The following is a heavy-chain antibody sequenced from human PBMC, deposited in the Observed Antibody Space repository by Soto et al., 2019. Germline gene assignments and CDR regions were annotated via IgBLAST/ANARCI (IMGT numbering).Heavy chain of an antibody. CDR3: VRSMIVVVTIYYYYGMDV. D-gene: IGHD3-22*01. CDR1: GYTFTSYY. CDR2: INPSGGEA. J-gene: IGHJ6*02. V-gene: IGHV1-46*01. Sequence: ASVKVSCKPSGYTFTSYYTHWVRQAPGQGLEWMGTINPSGGEANYAQKFQGRVTITADASTSTAYMELSSLRSEDTAVYYCVRSMIVVVTIYYYYGMDVWGQGTTVTVSS.